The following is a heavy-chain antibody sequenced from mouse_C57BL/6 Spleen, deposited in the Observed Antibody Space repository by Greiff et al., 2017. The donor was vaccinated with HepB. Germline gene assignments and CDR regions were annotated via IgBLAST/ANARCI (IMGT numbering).Heavy chain of an antibody. Sequence: VMLVESGPELVKPGASVKISCKASGYAFSSSWMNWVKQRPGKGLEWIGRIYPGDGDTNYNGKFKGKATLTADKSSSTAYMQLSSLTSEDSAVYFCASSYYYGSSYAWFAYWGQGTLVTVSA. CDR1: GYAFSSSW. V-gene: IGHV1-82*01. CDR2: IYPGDGDT. J-gene: IGHJ3*01. D-gene: IGHD1-1*01. CDR3: ASSYYYGSSYAWFAY.